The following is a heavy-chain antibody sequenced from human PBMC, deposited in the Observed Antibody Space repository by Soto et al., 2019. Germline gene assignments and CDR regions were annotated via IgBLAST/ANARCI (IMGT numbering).Heavy chain of an antibody. J-gene: IGHJ6*02. CDR1: GYTFTSYC. Sequence: ASVNVSCKSSGYTFTSYCISWVRQAPGQGLEWMGWISAYNGNTNYAQKLQGRVTMTTDTSTSTAYMELRSLRSDDTAVYYCARTLAGRTHRGMDVWGQGTTVTVSS. CDR2: ISAYNGNT. CDR3: ARTLAGRTHRGMDV. V-gene: IGHV1-18*01.